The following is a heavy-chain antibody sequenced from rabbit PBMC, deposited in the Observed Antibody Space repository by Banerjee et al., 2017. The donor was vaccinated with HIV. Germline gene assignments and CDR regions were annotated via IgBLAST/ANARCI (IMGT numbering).Heavy chain of an antibody. CDR3: ARDLAGVIGWNFGL. CDR1: GFSFSNKYV. CDR2: INTSNGNT. D-gene: IGHD4-1*01. J-gene: IGHJ4*01. Sequence: QEQLEESGGDLVKPEGSLTLTCTASGFSFSNKYVMCWVRQAPGKGLEWIACINTSNGNTVYASWVNGRFTISSDNARNTVDLQMNSLTAVDRATYFCARDLAGVIGWNFGLWGPGTLVTVS. V-gene: IGHV1S45*01.